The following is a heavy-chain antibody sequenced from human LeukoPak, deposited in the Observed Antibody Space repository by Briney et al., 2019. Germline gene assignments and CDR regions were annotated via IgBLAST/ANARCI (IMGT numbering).Heavy chain of an antibody. D-gene: IGHD6-6*01. J-gene: IGHJ4*02. V-gene: IGHV3-21*04. CDR3: ARASGYSSSSYYFDY. CDR2: ISSSSSYI. Sequence: GGSLRLSCAASGFTFSSYSMNWVRQAPGKGLEWVSSISSSSSYIYYADAVKGRFTISRDNAKNSLYLQMNSLRAEDTAVYYCARASGYSSSSYYFDYWGQGTLVTVSS. CDR1: GFTFSSYS.